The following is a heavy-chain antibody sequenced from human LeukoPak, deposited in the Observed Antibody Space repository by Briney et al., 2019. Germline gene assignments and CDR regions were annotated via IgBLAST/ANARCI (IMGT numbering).Heavy chain of an antibody. J-gene: IGHJ6*03. V-gene: IGHV3-15*01. Sequence: GGSLRLSCAASGFTFSNAWMSWVRQAPGKGLEWVGRIKSKTDGGTTDYAAPVKGRFTISRDDSKNTLYLQMNSLKTEDTAVYYCTTGVSLGKQWLVRYYYYYMDVWGKGTTVTVSS. CDR2: IKSKTDGGTT. D-gene: IGHD6-19*01. CDR1: GFTFSNAW. CDR3: TTGVSLGKQWLVRYYYYYMDV.